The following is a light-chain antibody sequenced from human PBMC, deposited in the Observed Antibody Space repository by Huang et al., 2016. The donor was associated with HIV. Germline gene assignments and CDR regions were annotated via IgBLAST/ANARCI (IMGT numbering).Light chain of an antibody. CDR2: LGS. Sequence: TVMTQSPLSLSVTPGESASISCRSSQSLQHSNGYYSLDWYVQKPGQSPQILIYLGSFRASGVPDRFSGGGSGTNFTLRISGVEADDVGIYYCMQALQTPWTFGQGTKVAIK. V-gene: IGKV2-28*01. CDR3: MQALQTPWT. CDR1: QSLQHSNGYYS. J-gene: IGKJ1*01.